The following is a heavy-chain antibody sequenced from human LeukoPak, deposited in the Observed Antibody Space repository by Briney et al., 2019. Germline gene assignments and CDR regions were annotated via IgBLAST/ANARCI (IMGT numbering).Heavy chain of an antibody. V-gene: IGHV3-74*01. CDR3: ARDLIEYSSTNWFDP. CDR2: INSDGSST. Sequence: GGSLRLSCAASGFTFSNAWMSWVRQAPGKGLVWVSRINSDGSSTSYADSVKGRFTISRDNAKNTLYLQMNSLRAEDTAVYYCARDLIEYSSTNWFDPWGQGTLVTVSS. D-gene: IGHD6-6*01. J-gene: IGHJ5*02. CDR1: GFTFSNAW.